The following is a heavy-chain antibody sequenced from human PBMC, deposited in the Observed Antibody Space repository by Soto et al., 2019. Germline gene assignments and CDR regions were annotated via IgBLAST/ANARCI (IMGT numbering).Heavy chain of an antibody. Sequence: GGSLRLSCAASGFTFSSYAMSWVRQAPGKGLEWVSAISGSGGSTYYADSVKGRFTISRDNSKNTLYLQMNSLRAEDTAVYYCAKGNSGYDTPYYYYYMDVWGKRDHGHRLL. D-gene: IGHD5-12*01. CDR2: ISGSGGST. CDR1: GFTFSSYA. CDR3: AKGNSGYDTPYYYYYMDV. V-gene: IGHV3-23*01. J-gene: IGHJ6*03.